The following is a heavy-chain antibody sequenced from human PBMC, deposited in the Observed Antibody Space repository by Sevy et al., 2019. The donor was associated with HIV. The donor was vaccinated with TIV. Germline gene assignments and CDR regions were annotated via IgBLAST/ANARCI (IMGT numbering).Heavy chain of an antibody. CDR2: IYSGGGT. CDR3: ARDGGYRLD. Sequence: GGSLRLSCAASGFTVSSNYMSWVRQAPGKGLDWVSLIYSGGGTDSADSVKGRFTISRDSSKNTLYLQMNSLRTEDTAVYYCARDGGYRLDWGQGTLVTVSS. D-gene: IGHD2-2*01. J-gene: IGHJ4*02. CDR1: GFTVSSNY. V-gene: IGHV3-66*02.